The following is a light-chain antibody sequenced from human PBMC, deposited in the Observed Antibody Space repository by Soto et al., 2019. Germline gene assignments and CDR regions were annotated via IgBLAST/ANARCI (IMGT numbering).Light chain of an antibody. V-gene: IGKV3-11*01. CDR1: QSVSSY. J-gene: IGKJ1*01. Sequence: EIVLTQSPAILSMSPGERATLSCRASQSVSSYFAWYHQKPGQAPRLLIYDASNRATGVPARFSGSGSGTDFTLTISSLEPEDFAVYYCQQHGNWPVTFGQGTKVEIK. CDR2: DAS. CDR3: QQHGNWPVT.